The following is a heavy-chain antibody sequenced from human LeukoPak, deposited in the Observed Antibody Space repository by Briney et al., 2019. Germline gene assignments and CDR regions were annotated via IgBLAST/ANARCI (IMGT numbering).Heavy chain of an antibody. Sequence: GASVKVSCKASGYTFTSYHMYWVRQAPGQGLEWMGIINPSGGSTSYAQKFQGRVTITADESTSTAYMELSSLRSEDTAVYYCAFSSSWPNWFDPWGQGTLVTVSS. V-gene: IGHV1-46*01. J-gene: IGHJ5*02. CDR1: GYTFTSYH. CDR3: AFSSSWPNWFDP. D-gene: IGHD6-13*01. CDR2: INPSGGST.